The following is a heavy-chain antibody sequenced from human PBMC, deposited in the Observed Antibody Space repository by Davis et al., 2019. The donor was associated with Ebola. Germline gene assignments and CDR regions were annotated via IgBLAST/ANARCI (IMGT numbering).Heavy chain of an antibody. CDR2: IKQDGSEK. CDR3: ARDDYDFWGGYSPVYYYGMDV. V-gene: IGHV3-7*01. CDR1: GFTFSSYW. Sequence: GGSLRLSCAASGFTFSSYWMSWVRQAPGKGLEWVANIKQDGSEKYYVDSVKGRFTISRDNAKNSLYLQMNSLRVEDTAVYYCARDDYDFWGGYSPVYYYGMDVWGKGTTVTVSS. J-gene: IGHJ6*04. D-gene: IGHD3-3*01.